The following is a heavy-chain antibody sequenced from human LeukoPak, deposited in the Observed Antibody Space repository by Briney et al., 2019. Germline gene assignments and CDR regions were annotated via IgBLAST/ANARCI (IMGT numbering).Heavy chain of an antibody. J-gene: IGHJ4*02. CDR1: GGSISSYY. V-gene: IGHV4-59*01. CDR3: AGSTVAEVDY. D-gene: IGHD6-19*01. Sequence: PSETLSLTCTVSGGSISSYYWSWIRQPPREGLEWIGYIYYSGSTNYNPSLKSRVTISVDTSKNQFSLKLSSVTAADTAVYYCAGSTVAEVDYWGQGTLVTVSS. CDR2: IYYSGST.